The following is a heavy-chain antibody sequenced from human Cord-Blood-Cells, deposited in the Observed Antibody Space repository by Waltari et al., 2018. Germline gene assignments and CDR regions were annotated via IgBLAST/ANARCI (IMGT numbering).Heavy chain of an antibody. V-gene: IGHV1-2*02. D-gene: IGHD3-16*01. CDR3: ERGPGGKGGDY. CDR1: GYTFTGYY. CDR2: IDRNRGRK. J-gene: IGHJ4*02. Sequence: QVQLVQSGAEVKKPGASVKVSCKASGYTFTGYYMHWVGQARGPGLEWMGGIDRNRGRKNYDQNRRGRVTMTRDTSTSTADVGLSGMGSGVTAVYSWERGPGGKGGDYWGQGTLVTVSS.